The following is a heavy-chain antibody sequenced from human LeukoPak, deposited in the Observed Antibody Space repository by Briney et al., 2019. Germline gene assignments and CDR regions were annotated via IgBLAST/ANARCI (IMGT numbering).Heavy chain of an antibody. CDR1: GGPISSGGYF. V-gene: IGHV4-30-2*01. Sequence: SHTLSLTCAVCGGPISSGGYFGSWVRRPPGEGLEWIGYICHSGSTYYNPSLKSRVTISVDRSKNQFSLKLSTVTAADTAVYYCARHDSCGYYYDYWGQGTLVTVSS. J-gene: IGHJ4*02. CDR2: ICHSGST. CDR3: ARHDSCGYYYDY. D-gene: IGHD3-22*01.